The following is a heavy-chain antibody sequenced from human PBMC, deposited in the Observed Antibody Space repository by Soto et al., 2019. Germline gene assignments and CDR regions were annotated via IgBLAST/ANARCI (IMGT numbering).Heavy chain of an antibody. CDR2: INPNSGDT. CDR1: GYVYTSFG. Sequence: EIKLPLASVKVSCKTSGYVYTSFGISWVRQAPGQGLEWMGWINPNSGDTNYTQKFQGWVTMTRDTSISTAYMELSRLRSDDTAVYYCATSRISIAVAGETEYYFDYWGQGALVTVSS. CDR3: ATSRISIAVAGETEYYFDY. J-gene: IGHJ4*02. V-gene: IGHV1-2*04. D-gene: IGHD6-19*01.